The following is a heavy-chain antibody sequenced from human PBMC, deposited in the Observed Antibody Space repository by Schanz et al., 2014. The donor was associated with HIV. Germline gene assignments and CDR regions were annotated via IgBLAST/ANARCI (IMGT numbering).Heavy chain of an antibody. CDR2: ISYDGSNK. D-gene: IGHD1-26*01. V-gene: IGHV3-30*18. CDR1: GFTFSSYD. Sequence: QVQLVESGGGVVQPGRSLRLSCAASGFTFSSYDMHWVRQAPGKGLEWVAVISYDGSNKYYADSVKGRFTISRDNSKNTMYLQMNSLRAEDTAVYYCAKLVAALGAFEIWGQGTMVTVSS. CDR3: AKLVAALGAFEI. J-gene: IGHJ3*02.